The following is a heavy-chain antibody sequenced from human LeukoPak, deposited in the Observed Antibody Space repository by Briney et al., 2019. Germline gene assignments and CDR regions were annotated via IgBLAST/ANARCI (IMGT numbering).Heavy chain of an antibody. J-gene: IGHJ4*02. D-gene: IGHD6-19*01. V-gene: IGHV1-18*01. CDR2: ISAYNGNT. CDR1: GYTFTSYG. CDR3: ARGIAVAGTKFLDY. Sequence: ASVKVSCKASGYTFTSYGISWVRQAPGQGLEWMGWISAYNGNTNYAQKLLGRVTMTTDTSTSTAYMELRSLRSDDTAVYYCARGIAVAGTKFLDYWGQGTLVTVSS.